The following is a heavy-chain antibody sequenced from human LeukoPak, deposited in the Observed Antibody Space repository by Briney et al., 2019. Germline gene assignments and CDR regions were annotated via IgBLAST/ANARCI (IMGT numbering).Heavy chain of an antibody. J-gene: IGHJ4*02. D-gene: IGHD2-15*01. CDR1: GFTFSSYW. CDR2: INSDGSGT. CDR3: ATSILSRRGGSCYLDY. V-gene: IGHV3-74*01. Sequence: GGSLRLSCAASGFTFSSYWMHWVRQAPGKGLVWVSRINSDGSGTSYADSVKGRFTISRDNAKNTLYLQMNSLRAENTAVYYCATSILSRRGGSCYLDYWGQGTLVTVSS.